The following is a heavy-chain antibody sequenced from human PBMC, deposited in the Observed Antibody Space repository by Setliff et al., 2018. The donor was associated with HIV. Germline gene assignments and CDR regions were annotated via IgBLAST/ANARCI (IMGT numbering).Heavy chain of an antibody. CDR1: GGSINTGGYY. D-gene: IGHD1-1*01. CDR3: AKDGHDQDHYYHMDV. CDR2: ISGSGVNT. J-gene: IGHJ6*03. Sequence: PSETLSLTCVVSGGSINTGGYYWTWIRQVPGKGLEWVSSISGSGVNTYYADSVKGRFTISRDNFKNTLYLQMSSLRAEDTAVYYCAKDGHDQDHYYHMDVWGKGTTVTVSS. V-gene: IGHV3-23*01.